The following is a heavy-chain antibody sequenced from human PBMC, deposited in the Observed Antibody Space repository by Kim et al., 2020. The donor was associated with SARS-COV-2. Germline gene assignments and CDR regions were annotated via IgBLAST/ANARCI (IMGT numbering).Heavy chain of an antibody. CDR3: ARDLFTGGSGYSSSSPKEGEDY. CDR1: GFTFSSYS. CDR2: ISSSSSYI. Sequence: GGSLRLSCAASGFTFSSYSMNWVRQAPGKGLEWVSSISSSSSYIYYADSVKGRFTISRDNAKNSLYLQMNSLRAEDTAVYYCARDLFTGGSGYSSSSPKEGEDYWGQGTLVTVSS. V-gene: IGHV3-21*01. J-gene: IGHJ4*02. D-gene: IGHD6-13*01.